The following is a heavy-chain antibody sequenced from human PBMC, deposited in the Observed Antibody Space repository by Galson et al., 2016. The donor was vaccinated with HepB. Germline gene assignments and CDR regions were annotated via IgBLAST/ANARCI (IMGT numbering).Heavy chain of an antibody. J-gene: IGHJ2*01. Sequence: SETLSLTCSFSGGSITDYYWSWIRQPPGKGLEWIGYIYHSGRSNYNPSLRGRVTMSADTSKNQFSLKLNSVTAADTAVYYCVRTGYYYHSTMDADYFYFDLWGPGTLVAVSA. CDR3: VRTGYYYHSTMDADYFYFDL. V-gene: IGHV4-59*12. CDR1: GGSITDYY. CDR2: IYHSGRS. D-gene: IGHD3-22*01.